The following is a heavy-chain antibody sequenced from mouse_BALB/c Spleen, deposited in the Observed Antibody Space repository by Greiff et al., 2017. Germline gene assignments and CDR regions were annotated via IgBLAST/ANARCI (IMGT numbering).Heavy chain of an antibody. CDR2: IDPANGNT. J-gene: IGHJ4*01. CDR3: ASPLPLLGAMDY. CDR1: GFNIKDTY. V-gene: IGHV14-3*02. Sequence: EVMLVESGAELVKPGASVKLSCTASGFNIKDTYMHWVKQRPEQGLEWIGRIDPANGNTKYDPKFQGKATITADTSSNTAYLQLSSLTSEDTAVYYCASPLPLLGAMDYWGQGTSVTVSS. D-gene: IGHD2-1*01.